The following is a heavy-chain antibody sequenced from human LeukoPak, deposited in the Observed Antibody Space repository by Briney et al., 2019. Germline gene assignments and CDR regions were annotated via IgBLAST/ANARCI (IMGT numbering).Heavy chain of an antibody. CDR2: ISPYNGNT. CDR1: GYTFTCYG. V-gene: IGHV1-18*01. J-gene: IGHJ4*02. Sequence: ASVKVSCKASGYTFTCYGISWVRQAPGQGLEWMGSISPYNGNTNYAQKLQGRVTMTTDTSTSTAYMELRSLRSDDTAVYYCARDQYDYVWGSYRPYFDYWGQGTLVSVSS. CDR3: ARDQYDYVWGSYRPYFDY. D-gene: IGHD3-16*02.